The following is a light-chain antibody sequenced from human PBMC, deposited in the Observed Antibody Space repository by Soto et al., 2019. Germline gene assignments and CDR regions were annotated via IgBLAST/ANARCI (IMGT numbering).Light chain of an antibody. CDR3: QQYNTWPPRT. J-gene: IGKJ1*01. CDR1: QSVRSN. V-gene: IGKV3-15*01. CDR2: GAS. Sequence: DIVMTQSPATLSVSPGDRATLSCRANQSVRSNLAWYHQRPGQAPRLLIYGASTRAAGVPARFSGSGSGTEFTLTISSLQSEDFAVYYCQQYNTWPPRTFGQGTKVEFK.